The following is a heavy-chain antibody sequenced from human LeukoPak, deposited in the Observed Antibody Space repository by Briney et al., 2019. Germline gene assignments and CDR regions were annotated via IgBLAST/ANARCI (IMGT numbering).Heavy chain of an antibody. CDR3: ARDLSSSSWFWNWFDP. CDR2: IYYSGST. V-gene: IGHV4-59*12. CDR1: DESFSGYQ. J-gene: IGHJ5*02. D-gene: IGHD6-13*01. Sequence: SETLSLTCVVYDESFSGYQWTWIRQPPGKGLEWIGYIYYSGSTNYNPSLKSRVTISVDTSKNQFSLKLSSVTAVDTAVYYCARDLSSSSWFWNWFDPWGQGTLVTVSS.